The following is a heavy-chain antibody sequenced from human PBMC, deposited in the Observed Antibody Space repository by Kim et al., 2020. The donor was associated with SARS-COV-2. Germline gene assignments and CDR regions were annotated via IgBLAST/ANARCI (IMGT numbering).Heavy chain of an antibody. J-gene: IGHJ3*02. V-gene: IGHV4-39*01. D-gene: IGHD6-13*01. Sequence: YNPSLKSRVTISVDTSKNQFSLKLSSVTAADTAVYYCARHLKAAGHAFDIWGQGTMVTVSS. CDR3: ARHLKAAGHAFDI.